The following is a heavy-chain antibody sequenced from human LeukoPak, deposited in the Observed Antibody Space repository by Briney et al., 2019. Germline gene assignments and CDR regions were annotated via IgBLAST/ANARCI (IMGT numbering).Heavy chain of an antibody. Sequence: ASVKVSCKATGYTFTDYYMHWVRQAPGQGLEWMGWINPNTGGTNYAQKFQGRVTMTRDTSISTAYTELSRLRSDDTAVYYCAREPIVGATTSFDYWGQGTLVTVSS. J-gene: IGHJ4*02. CDR3: AREPIVGATTSFDY. CDR1: GYTFTDYY. D-gene: IGHD1-26*01. V-gene: IGHV1-2*02. CDR2: INPNTGGT.